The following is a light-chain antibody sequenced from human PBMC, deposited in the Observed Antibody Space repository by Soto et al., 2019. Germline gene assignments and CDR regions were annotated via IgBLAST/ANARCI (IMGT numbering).Light chain of an antibody. J-gene: IGKJ2*01. CDR3: QEYNNWPPT. CDR1: QSVSSN. V-gene: IGKV3-15*01. CDR2: GSS. Sequence: EIVMTQSPATLSVSPGERATLSCRASQSVSSNLAWYQQKPGQAPMLLIYGSSTWATGIPATFSGSGSGTDFTLTISSLQSEDFAVYYCQEYNNWPPTIGQGTKLEIK.